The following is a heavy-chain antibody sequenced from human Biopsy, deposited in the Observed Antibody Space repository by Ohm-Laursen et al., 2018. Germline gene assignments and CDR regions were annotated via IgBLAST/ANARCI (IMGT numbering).Heavy chain of an antibody. Sequence: SLRLSCAASGFTFSSYGMHWVRQAPGKGLEWVAAIWYDGSNKNYADSVKGRFIISRDNSKNTLYLQMNSLRGEDTAVYYCAKCMTGGSNYYFHHCGQGTLVTVSS. D-gene: IGHD2-8*01. CDR1: GFTFSSYG. CDR3: AKCMTGGSNYYFHH. J-gene: IGHJ4*02. V-gene: IGHV3-33*06. CDR2: IWYDGSNK.